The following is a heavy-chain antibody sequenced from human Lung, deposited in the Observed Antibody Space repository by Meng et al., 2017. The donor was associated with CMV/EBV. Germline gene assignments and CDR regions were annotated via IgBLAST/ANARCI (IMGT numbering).Heavy chain of an antibody. Sequence: SVMVSCKASGGTFSSYTISWVRQAPGQGLEWMGRIIPIRSIANYAEEFQGRVTITADKSTSTAYMELSSLRSEDTAVYYCARAKSSGWYLSYYFDDWGQGTLVTVSS. D-gene: IGHD6-19*01. V-gene: IGHV1-69*02. CDR2: IIPIRSIA. CDR1: GGTFSSYT. CDR3: ARAKSSGWYLSYYFDD. J-gene: IGHJ4*02.